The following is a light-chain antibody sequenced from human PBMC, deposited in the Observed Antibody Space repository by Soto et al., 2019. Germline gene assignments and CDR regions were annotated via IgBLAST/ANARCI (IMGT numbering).Light chain of an antibody. Sequence: QSVLTQPRSVSGSPGQSVTISCTGTSSDFGGYNYVSWYQQHPGKAPKLMIYDVSKRPSGVPDRFSGSKSGNTASLTISGLQAEDGADYYCCSYAGSYTLYVFGTGTKVTVL. J-gene: IGLJ1*01. V-gene: IGLV2-11*01. CDR1: SSDFGGYNY. CDR3: CSYAGSYTLYV. CDR2: DVS.